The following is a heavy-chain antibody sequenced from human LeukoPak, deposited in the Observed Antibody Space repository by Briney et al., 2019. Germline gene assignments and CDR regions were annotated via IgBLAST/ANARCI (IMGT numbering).Heavy chain of an antibody. D-gene: IGHD5-18*01. CDR3: ARMGRGYSYGTYDY. CDR1: GFTFDDYA. Sequence: GGSLRLSCAASGFTFDDYAMHWVRQAPGKGLEWVSGISWNSGSIGYADSVKGRFTISRDNAKNSLYLQMNSLRAEDTALYYCARMGRGYSYGTYDYWGQGTLVTVSS. V-gene: IGHV3-9*01. J-gene: IGHJ4*02. CDR2: ISWNSGSI.